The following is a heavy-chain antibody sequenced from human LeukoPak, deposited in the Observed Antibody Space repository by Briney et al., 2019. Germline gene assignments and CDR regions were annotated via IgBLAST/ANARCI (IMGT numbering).Heavy chain of an antibody. J-gene: IGHJ4*02. D-gene: IGHD4-17*01. CDR1: GFSFRNYA. CDR3: AKIAPWGAVTTTDGFDY. Sequence: PGGSLRLSCAASGFSFRNYAMSWVHQAPGKGLEWVSSISDSGGATYYADSVKGRFTISRDNSRNTLYLQLNSLGADDTAVYYCAKIAPWGAVTTTDGFDYWGQGTLVTVSS. CDR2: ISDSGGAT. V-gene: IGHV3-23*01.